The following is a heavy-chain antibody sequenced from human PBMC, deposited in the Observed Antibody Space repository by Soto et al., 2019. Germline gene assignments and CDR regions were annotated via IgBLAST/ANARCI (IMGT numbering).Heavy chain of an antibody. J-gene: IGHJ3*02. V-gene: IGHV1-46*01. CDR1: GYTFTSYY. Sequence: ASVKVSCKASGYTFTSYYMHWVRQAPGQGLEWMGIINPSGGSTSYAQKFQGRVAMTRDTSTSTVYMELSSLRSEDTAVYYCARVTLGTDDAFDIWGQGTMVTVSS. CDR3: ARVTLGTDDAFDI. D-gene: IGHD1-1*01. CDR2: INPSGGST.